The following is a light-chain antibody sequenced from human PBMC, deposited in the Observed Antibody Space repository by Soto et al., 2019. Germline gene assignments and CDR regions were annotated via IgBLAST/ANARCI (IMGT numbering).Light chain of an antibody. J-gene: IGKJ1*01. CDR3: QQTASAPPWT. V-gene: IGKV1-39*01. CDR2: GAS. Sequence: IQMTQSPTSLSASVGDRVTISCRASQRIGTYLAWYQQKPGKAPRLLISGASSVQSGVPPRFSGSGSATDFILTISSLRLEDIATYYCQQTASAPPWTFGQGTKVDIK. CDR1: QRIGTY.